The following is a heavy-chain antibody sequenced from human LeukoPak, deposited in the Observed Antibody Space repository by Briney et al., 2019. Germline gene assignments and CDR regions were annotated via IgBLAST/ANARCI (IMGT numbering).Heavy chain of an antibody. Sequence: GGSLRLSCAASGFTFSSYAMHWVRQAPGKGLEWVAVISYDGSNKYYADSVKGRFTISRDNSKNTLYLQMNSLRAEDTAVYYCASAGFIAARRYPFDYWGQGTLVTVSS. CDR3: ASAGFIAARRYPFDY. CDR2: ISYDGSNK. CDR1: GFTFSSYA. D-gene: IGHD6-6*01. J-gene: IGHJ4*02. V-gene: IGHV3-30-3*01.